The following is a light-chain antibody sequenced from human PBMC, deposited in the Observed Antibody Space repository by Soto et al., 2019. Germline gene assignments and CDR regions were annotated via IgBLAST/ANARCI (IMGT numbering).Light chain of an antibody. CDR3: QHYNSYSEA. CDR2: KAS. J-gene: IGKJ1*01. V-gene: IGKV1-5*03. CDR1: QTISSW. Sequence: DIQMTQSPSTLSGSVGDRVTLTCRASQTISSWLAWYQQKPGKAPKLLIYKASTLKSGVPSRFSGSGSGTEFTLTISSLHHDDFATYYCQHYNSYSEAFGQGTKVEIK.